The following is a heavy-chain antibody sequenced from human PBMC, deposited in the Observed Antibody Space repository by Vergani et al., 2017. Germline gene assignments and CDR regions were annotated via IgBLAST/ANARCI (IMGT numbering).Heavy chain of an antibody. D-gene: IGHD3-10*01. J-gene: IGHJ4*02. CDR2: ISPYTGST. CDR3: TRDGTYYYGSGSYYVFEY. Sequence: QVQLVQSGAEVKKPGASVKVSCKASGYTFTSYSFNWVRQAPGQGLEWMGWISPYTGSTKYAEKFQDRLTMTTDTSTSTAYMELRSLRSDDTAVYYCTRDGTYYYGSGSYYVFEYWGQGTLVTVSS. CDR1: GYTFTSYS. V-gene: IGHV1-18*01.